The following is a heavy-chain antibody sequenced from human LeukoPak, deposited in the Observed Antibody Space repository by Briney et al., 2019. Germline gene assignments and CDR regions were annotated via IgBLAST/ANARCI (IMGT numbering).Heavy chain of an antibody. V-gene: IGHV4-39*01. CDR1: GGSISSSAYY. Sequence: SETLSLTCTVSGGSISSSAYYWGWIRQPPGKGLEWIGSVYYSGSTYYNPSLKSRVTISVDTSKNQFSLKLSSVTAADTAVYYCARRAMVRGVLPKRSRAYDYWGQGTLVTVSS. CDR3: ARRAMVRGVLPKRSRAYDY. J-gene: IGHJ4*02. D-gene: IGHD3-10*01. CDR2: VYYSGST.